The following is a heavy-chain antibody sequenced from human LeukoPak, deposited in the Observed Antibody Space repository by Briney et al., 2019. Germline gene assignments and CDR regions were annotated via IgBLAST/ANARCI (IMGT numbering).Heavy chain of an antibody. Sequence: SETLSLTCTVSDGSISSYYWSWIRQPPGKGLEWIGYIYYSGSTNYNPSLKSRVTISVDTSKNQFFLKLSSVTAADGAVYYCARHEGSYYDKSGYTFDYWGQGTLVTVSS. CDR2: IYYSGST. D-gene: IGHD3-22*01. CDR1: DGSISSYY. CDR3: ARHEGSYYDKSGYTFDY. J-gene: IGHJ4*02. V-gene: IGHV4-59*08.